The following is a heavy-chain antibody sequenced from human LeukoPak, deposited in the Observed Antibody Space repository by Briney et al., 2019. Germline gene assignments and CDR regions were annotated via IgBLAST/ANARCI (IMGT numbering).Heavy chain of an antibody. Sequence: SETLSLTCTVSGGSISSYYWSWIRQPPGKGLEWIGYIYYSGSTNYNPSLKSRVTISVDTSKNQFSLNLSSVTAADTAVYYCARDSPPYGSGSYYFAYYYYYMDVWGKGTTVTVSS. J-gene: IGHJ6*03. CDR2: IYYSGST. CDR3: ARDSPPYGSGSYYFAYYYYYMDV. V-gene: IGHV4-59*01. D-gene: IGHD3-10*01. CDR1: GGSISSYY.